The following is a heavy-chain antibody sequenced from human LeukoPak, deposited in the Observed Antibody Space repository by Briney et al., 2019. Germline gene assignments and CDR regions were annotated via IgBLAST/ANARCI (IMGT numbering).Heavy chain of an antibody. V-gene: IGHV3-30*18. CDR3: AKGDYYDSSGYYYWSRYFDY. J-gene: IGHJ4*02. Sequence: GRSLRLSCAASGFTFSSYGMHWVRQAPGKGLDWVAVISYVGSNKYYADSVKGRFTISRDNSKNTLYLQMNSLRAEDTAVYYCAKGDYYDSSGYYYWSRYFDYWGQGTLVTVSS. D-gene: IGHD3-22*01. CDR2: ISYVGSNK. CDR1: GFTFSSYG.